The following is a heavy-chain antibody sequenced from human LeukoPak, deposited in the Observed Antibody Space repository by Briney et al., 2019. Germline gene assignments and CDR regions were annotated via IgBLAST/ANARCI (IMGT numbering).Heavy chain of an antibody. CDR3: ARAWGYCSSTSCYTGEIVY. CDR1: GYSISSGYY. D-gene: IGHD2-2*02. V-gene: IGHV4-38-2*02. Sequence: SETLSLTCTVSGYSISSGYYWGWIRQPPGKGLEWIGNIYNSGSTYYNPSLKSRVTISVDTSKNQFSLKLSSVTAADTAVYYCARAWGYCSSTSCYTGEIVYWGQGTLVTVSS. CDR2: IYNSGST. J-gene: IGHJ4*02.